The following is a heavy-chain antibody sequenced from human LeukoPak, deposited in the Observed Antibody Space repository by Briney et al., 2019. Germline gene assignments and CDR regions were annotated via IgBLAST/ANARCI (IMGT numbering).Heavy chain of an antibody. V-gene: IGHV5-51*01. CDR3: AKRADSSGDYYLDY. Sequence: GESLKISCIVSGYSFTTYWIGWVRQMPGKGLEWMGIIYLGDSDARYSPSFQGQVTISADKSISTAYLQWSSLKASGTAIYYCAKRADSSGDYYLDYWGQGTLVTVSS. CDR1: GYSFTTYW. CDR2: IYLGDSDA. D-gene: IGHD3-22*01. J-gene: IGHJ4*02.